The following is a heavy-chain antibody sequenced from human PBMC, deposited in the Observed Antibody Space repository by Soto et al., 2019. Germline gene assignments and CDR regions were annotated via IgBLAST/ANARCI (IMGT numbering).Heavy chain of an antibody. CDR1: SGPTSSHN. CDR3: VRQGIGPLHGLVDV. V-gene: IGHV4-59*08. D-gene: IGHD3-10*01. Sequence: QVQLQQSGPGLVKPSETLSLTCTVSSGPTSSHNWGWIRQPPGRGLEWIGYVYNTGGTSYNPTLRRRVTISADTSTKNISMTLSSVTAADTAVYYCVRQGIGPLHGLVDVWGQGPTVSVSS. J-gene: IGHJ6*02. CDR2: VYNTGGT.